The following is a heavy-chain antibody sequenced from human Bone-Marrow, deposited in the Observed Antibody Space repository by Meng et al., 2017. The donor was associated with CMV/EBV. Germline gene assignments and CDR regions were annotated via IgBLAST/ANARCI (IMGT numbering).Heavy chain of an antibody. CDR2: IIPIFGTA. CDR3: ARDLVVPAATKDGRYYYYYYGMDV. V-gene: IGHV1-69*05. Sequence: SVKVSCKASGGTFSSYAISWVRQAPGQGLEWMGGIIPIFGTANYAQKFQGRVTITTDESTSTAYMELSSLRSEDTAVYYCARDLVVPAATKDGRYYYYYYGMDVWGQGTTVTVSS. CDR1: GGTFSSYA. J-gene: IGHJ6*02. D-gene: IGHD2-2*01.